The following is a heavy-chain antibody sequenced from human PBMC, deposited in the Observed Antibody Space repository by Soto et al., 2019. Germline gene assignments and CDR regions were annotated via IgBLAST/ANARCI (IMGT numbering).Heavy chain of an antibody. V-gene: IGHV3-74*01. D-gene: IGHD7-27*01. CDR2: INSDGSST. J-gene: IGHJ3*02. CDR3: ATARETGDSDAFDI. CDR1: GFTFSSYW. Sequence: GGSLRLSCAASGFTFSSYWMHWVRQAPGKGLVWVSRINSDGSSTSYADSVKGRFTISRDNAKNTLYLQMNSLRAEDTAVYYCATARETGDSDAFDIWGQGTMVTVSS.